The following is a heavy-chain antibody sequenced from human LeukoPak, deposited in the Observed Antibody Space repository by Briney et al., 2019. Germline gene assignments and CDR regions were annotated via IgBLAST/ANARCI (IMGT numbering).Heavy chain of an antibody. J-gene: IGHJ6*04. CDR1: GFTFSDYY. D-gene: IGHD2-2*01. Sequence: PGGSLRLSCAASGFTFSDYYMNWIRQAPGKGLEWVAYISSSSSYTNYADSVKGRFTISRDNAKNSLYLQMNSLRAEDTAVYYCARVGYCSSTSCYERDYYYYGMDVWGKGTTVTVSS. CDR3: ARVGYCSSTSCYERDYYYYGMDV. V-gene: IGHV3-11*06. CDR2: ISSSSSYT.